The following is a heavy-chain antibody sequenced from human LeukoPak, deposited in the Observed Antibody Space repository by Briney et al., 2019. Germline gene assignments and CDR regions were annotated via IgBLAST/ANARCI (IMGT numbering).Heavy chain of an antibody. CDR2: MNPNSGNT. Sequence: GASVKVSCKASGYTFTNYDFNWMRQATGQGLEWMGWMNPNSGNTGYAQKFQGRVTMTRNTSISTAYMELSSLRSEDTAVYYCAREGQVHSYGFGYWGQGALVTVSS. D-gene: IGHD5-18*01. CDR3: AREGQVHSYGFGY. J-gene: IGHJ4*02. CDR1: GYTFTNYD. V-gene: IGHV1-8*01.